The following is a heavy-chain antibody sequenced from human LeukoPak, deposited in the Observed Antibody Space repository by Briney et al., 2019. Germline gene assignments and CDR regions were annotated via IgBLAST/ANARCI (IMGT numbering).Heavy chain of an antibody. CDR2: INPNSGGT. Sequence: ASVKVSCKASGGTFSSYAISWVRQAPGQGLECMGRINPNSGGTNYAQKFKDRVTMTRDTSISTSYMELSSLGSDDTAVYYCARDNPRENSGYYPPSFWGQGTLVTVSS. CDR1: GGTFSSYA. J-gene: IGHJ4*02. V-gene: IGHV1-2*06. CDR3: ARDNPRENSGYYPPSF. D-gene: IGHD3-22*01.